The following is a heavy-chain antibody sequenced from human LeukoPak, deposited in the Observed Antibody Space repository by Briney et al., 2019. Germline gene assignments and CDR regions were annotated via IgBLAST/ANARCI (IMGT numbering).Heavy chain of an antibody. CDR2: ISWNSGSI. D-gene: IGHD6-6*01. Sequence: GGSLRLSCAASGFTFDDYAMHWVRHAPGKGLEWVSGISWNSGSIGYADSVKGRFTISRDNAKNSLYLQMNSLRAEDTALYYCAKDDSARSSSEGAFDPWGQGTLVTVSS. CDR1: GFTFDDYA. J-gene: IGHJ5*02. V-gene: IGHV3-9*01. CDR3: AKDDSARSSSEGAFDP.